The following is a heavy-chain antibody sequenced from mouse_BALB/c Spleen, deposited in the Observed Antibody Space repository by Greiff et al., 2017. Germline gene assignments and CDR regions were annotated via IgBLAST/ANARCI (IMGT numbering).Heavy chain of an antibody. J-gene: IGHJ4*01. CDR1: GFTFSSYT. V-gene: IGHV5-12-2*01. Sequence: DVMLVESGGGLVQPGGSLKLSCAASGFTFSSYTMSWVRQTPEKRLEWVAYISNGGGSTYYPDTVKGRFTISRDNAKNTLYLQMSSLKSEDTAMYYCARHGDYGYYAMDYWGQGTSVTVSS. CDR2: ISNGGGST. CDR3: ARHGDYGYYAMDY. D-gene: IGHD2-4*01.